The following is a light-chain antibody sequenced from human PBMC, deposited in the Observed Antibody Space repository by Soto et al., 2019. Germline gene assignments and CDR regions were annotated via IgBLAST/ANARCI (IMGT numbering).Light chain of an antibody. CDR1: QNIATF. Sequence: QMTQAPSSLSASVGARVTITCRASQNIATFLNWYQQRLGQAPKLLLYAASDLKSGVPSTLSGSGSGTDFTLTISSLQPEDFAPYYWQQSYVGPQTFGQGTKVVI. CDR3: QQSYVGPQT. J-gene: IGKJ1*01. V-gene: IGKV1-39*01. CDR2: AAS.